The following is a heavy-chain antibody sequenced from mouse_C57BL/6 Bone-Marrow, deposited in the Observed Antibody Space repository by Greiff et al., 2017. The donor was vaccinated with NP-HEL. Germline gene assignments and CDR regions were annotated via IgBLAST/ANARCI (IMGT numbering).Heavy chain of an antibody. Sequence: EVKLLESGAELVRPGASVKLSCTASGFNIKDDYMHWVKQRPEQGLEWIGWIDPENGDTEYASKFQGKATITADTSSNTAYLQLSSLTSEDTAVYYCTTGYSLDYWGQGTTLTVSS. J-gene: IGHJ2*01. CDR2: IDPENGDT. V-gene: IGHV14-4*01. CDR1: GFNIKDDY. CDR3: TTGYSLDY. D-gene: IGHD2-3*01.